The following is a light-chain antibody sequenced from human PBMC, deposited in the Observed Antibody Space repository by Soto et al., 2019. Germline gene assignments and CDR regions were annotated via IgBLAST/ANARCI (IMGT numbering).Light chain of an antibody. J-gene: IGLJ1*01. CDR1: SSDVGANNY. V-gene: IGLV2-8*01. CDR3: SSYAGTNRV. CDR2: EVT. Sequence: QSALTQPPSASGSPGQSVTISCTGTSSDVGANNYVSWYQQHPGKGPKLMIYEVTKRPSGVPDRFSGSKSGNTASLTVSGLQAEDEADYYCSSYAGTNRVFGTGTKLTVL.